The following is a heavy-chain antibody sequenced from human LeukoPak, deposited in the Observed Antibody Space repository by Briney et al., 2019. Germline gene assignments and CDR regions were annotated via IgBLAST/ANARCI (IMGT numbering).Heavy chain of an antibody. CDR3: ARGGTSGWRTPNDDY. D-gene: IGHD6-19*01. V-gene: IGHV1-18*01. CDR1: GYTFTSYD. Sequence: ASVKVSCKASGYTFTSYDINWVRQATGQGLEWMGWSSPYNGNTNYAQKLRGRVTMTTDTSTSTAYMELRSLRSDDTAVYYCARGGTSGWRTPNDDYGGQGTLVTVSA. J-gene: IGHJ4*02. CDR2: SSPYNGNT.